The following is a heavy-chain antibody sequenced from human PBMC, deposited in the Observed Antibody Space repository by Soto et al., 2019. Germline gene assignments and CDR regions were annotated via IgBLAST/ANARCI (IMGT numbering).Heavy chain of an antibody. Sequence: SETLCLTCAVYGGSFSGYYWTWIRQPPGTGLEWIGEINHSGSTNYNPSLKSRVTISVDTSKNQFSLKLTSVTAADTAVYYCARDKITGLFDYWGQGTLGTVSS. D-gene: IGHD1-1*01. V-gene: IGHV4-34*01. CDR2: INHSGST. CDR1: GGSFSGYY. J-gene: IGHJ4*02. CDR3: ARDKITGLFDY.